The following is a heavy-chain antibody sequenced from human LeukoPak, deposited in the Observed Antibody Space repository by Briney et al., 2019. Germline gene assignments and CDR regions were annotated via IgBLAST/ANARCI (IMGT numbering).Heavy chain of an antibody. Sequence: PSETLSLTXAVYGGSFSGYYWSWIRQPPGKGLEWIGEINHSGSTNYNPSLKSRVTISVDTSKNQFSLKLSSVTAADTAVYYCALVVNDAFDIWGQGTMVTVSS. CDR1: GGSFSGYY. J-gene: IGHJ3*02. D-gene: IGHD2-15*01. V-gene: IGHV4-34*01. CDR3: ALVVNDAFDI. CDR2: INHSGST.